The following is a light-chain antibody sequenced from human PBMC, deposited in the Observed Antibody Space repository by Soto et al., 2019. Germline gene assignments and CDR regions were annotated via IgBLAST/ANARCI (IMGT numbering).Light chain of an antibody. Sequence: DSQMTQSPSSLSASVGDRVTITCRASQSISSYLNWYQQKPGKAPNLLIYSASKLHSGVPSRFSGSGSGTDFTLIISSLQPEDFATYYCQQSSSNPLTFGGGTRV. CDR2: SAS. J-gene: IGKJ4*01. V-gene: IGKV1-39*01. CDR3: QQSSSNPLT. CDR1: QSISSY.